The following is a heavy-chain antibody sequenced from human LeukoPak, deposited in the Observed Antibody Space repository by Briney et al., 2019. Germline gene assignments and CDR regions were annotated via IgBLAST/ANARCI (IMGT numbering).Heavy chain of an antibody. CDR3: AKDPREILHDSSGYPNWFDP. D-gene: IGHD3-22*01. CDR2: ISGSGGST. CDR1: GFTVSSNY. V-gene: IGHV3-23*01. Sequence: PGGSLRLSCAASGFTVSSNYMSWVRQAPGKGLEWVSAISGSGGSTYYADSVKGRFTISRDNSKNTLYLQVNSLRAEDTAVYYCAKDPREILHDSSGYPNWFDPWGQGTLVTVSS. J-gene: IGHJ5*02.